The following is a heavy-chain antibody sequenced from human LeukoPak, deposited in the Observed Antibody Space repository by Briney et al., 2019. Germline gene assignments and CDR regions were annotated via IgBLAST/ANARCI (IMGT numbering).Heavy chain of an antibody. J-gene: IGHJ4*02. Sequence: PGGSLRLSCAASGFTFNIYAMNWIRQAPGKGLEWLSYISSSSDTIYYAESVKGRFTISRDNAKNSLYLQMNSLRAEDTAVYYCARVGGESSSGDYWGQGTLVTVSS. D-gene: IGHD6-6*01. CDR1: GFTFNIYA. CDR3: ARVGGESSSGDY. V-gene: IGHV3-48*04. CDR2: ISSSSDTI.